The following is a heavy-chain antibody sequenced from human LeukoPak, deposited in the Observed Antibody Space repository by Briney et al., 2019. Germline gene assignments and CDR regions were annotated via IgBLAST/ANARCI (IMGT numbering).Heavy chain of an antibody. CDR2: ISSNSRTI. D-gene: IGHD6-6*01. V-gene: IGHV3-48*01. CDR3: ARGGAARPDY. CDR1: GFSFNTYN. Sequence: GGSLRLSCAASGFSFNTYNMNWVRQAPGKGLEWVSYISSNSRTINYADSVKGRFAISRDNAMNSLYLQMNSLRAEDTAVYYCARGGAARPDYWGQGTLVTVSS. J-gene: IGHJ4*02.